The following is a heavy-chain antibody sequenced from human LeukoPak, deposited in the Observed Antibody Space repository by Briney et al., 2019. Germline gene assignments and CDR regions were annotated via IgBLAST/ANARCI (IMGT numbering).Heavy chain of an antibody. CDR2: ISYSGYT. CDR3: AAQKGSYYAQFDS. CDR1: GDSISSYY. J-gene: IGHJ5*01. Sequence: SETLSLTCTVSGDSISSYYWSWVRQPPGKGLEWIGYISYSGYTDYNPSLKSRLTISVDTSNNQISLKLSSVTAADTAVYYCAAQKGSYYAQFDSWGQGSLVTDSS. D-gene: IGHD1-26*01. V-gene: IGHV4-59*13.